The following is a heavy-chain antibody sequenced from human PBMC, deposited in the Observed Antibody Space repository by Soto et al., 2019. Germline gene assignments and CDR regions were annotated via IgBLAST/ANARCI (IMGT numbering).Heavy chain of an antibody. D-gene: IGHD6-13*01. CDR2: INWNSGSI. V-gene: IGHV3-9*01. J-gene: IGHJ1*01. CDR1: GFTFSSFA. CDR3: VKDESINWYSGHFRH. Sequence: GGSLRLSCAASGFTFSSFAMHWVRQVPGKGLEWVSGINWNSGSIGYGDSVKGRFAISRDNAKNSLHLQMNSLSAEDTAFYYCVKDESINWYSGHFRHWGQGTLVTVLL.